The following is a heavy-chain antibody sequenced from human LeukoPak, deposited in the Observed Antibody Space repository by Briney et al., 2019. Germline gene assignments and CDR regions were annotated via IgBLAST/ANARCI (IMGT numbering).Heavy chain of an antibody. J-gene: IGHJ6*02. CDR2: IYYSGST. CDR1: GGSISSYY. D-gene: IGHD7-27*01. Sequence: SETLSLTCTVSGGSISSYYWSWIRQPPGKGLEWIGYIYYSGSTNYNPSLKSRVTISVDTSKNQFSLKLSSVTAADTAVYYCASSPQGRYYYYGMDVWGQGTTVTVSS. CDR3: ASSPQGRYYYYGMDV. V-gene: IGHV4-59*01.